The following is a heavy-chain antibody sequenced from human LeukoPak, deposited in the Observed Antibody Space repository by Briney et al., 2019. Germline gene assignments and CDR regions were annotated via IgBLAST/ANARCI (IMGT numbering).Heavy chain of an antibody. J-gene: IGHJ4*02. CDR2: ISYDGSNK. V-gene: IGHV3-30*03. CDR3: ARAYLYGDLAPPGY. CDR1: GFTFSSYG. Sequence: GGSLRLSCAASGFTFSSYGMHWVRQAPGKGLEWVAVISYDGSNKYYADSVKGRFTISRDNAKNSLYLQMNSLRAEDTAVYYCARAYLYGDLAPPGYWGQGTLVTVSS. D-gene: IGHD4-17*01.